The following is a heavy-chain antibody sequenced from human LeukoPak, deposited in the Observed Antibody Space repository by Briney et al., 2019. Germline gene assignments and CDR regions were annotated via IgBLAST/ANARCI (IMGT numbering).Heavy chain of an antibody. D-gene: IGHD2-2*01. Sequence: ASVKVSCKDSGYTFTSYGISWVRQAPGQGLEWMGWISAYNGNTNYAQKLQGRVTMTTDTSTSTAYMELRSLRSDDTAVYYCARAPPDIVVVPAARTWGQGTLVTVSS. J-gene: IGHJ5*02. CDR1: GYTFTSYG. CDR3: ARAPPDIVVVPAART. CDR2: ISAYNGNT. V-gene: IGHV1-18*01.